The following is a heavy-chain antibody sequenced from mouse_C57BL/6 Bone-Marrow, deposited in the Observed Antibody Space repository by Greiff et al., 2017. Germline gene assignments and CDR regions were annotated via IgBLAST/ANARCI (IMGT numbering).Heavy chain of an antibody. CDR2: IHPNSGST. V-gene: IGHV1-64*01. D-gene: IGHD1-1*01. J-gene: IGHJ2*01. Sequence: QVQLQQPGAELVKPGASVKLSCKASGYTFTSYWMHWVKQRPGQGLEWIGMIHPNSGSTNYNEKFKSKATLTVDKSSSTAYMQLSSLTSEDSAVYYCARFTTVVDFDYWGQGTTLTVSS. CDR1: GYTFTSYW. CDR3: ARFTTVVDFDY.